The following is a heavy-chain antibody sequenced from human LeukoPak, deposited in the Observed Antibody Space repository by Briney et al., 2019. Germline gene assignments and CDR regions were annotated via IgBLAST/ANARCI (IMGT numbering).Heavy chain of an antibody. Sequence: GGSLRLSCAASGFTFSSYGMHWVRQAPGKGLEWVAVISYDGGNEYYADSVKGRFTISRDNSKNTLYLQMNSLRAEDTAVYYCAKDSSTAAADYYFDYWGQGTLVTVSS. CDR1: GFTFSSYG. CDR3: AKDSSTAAADYYFDY. D-gene: IGHD6-13*01. V-gene: IGHV3-30*18. J-gene: IGHJ4*02. CDR2: ISYDGGNE.